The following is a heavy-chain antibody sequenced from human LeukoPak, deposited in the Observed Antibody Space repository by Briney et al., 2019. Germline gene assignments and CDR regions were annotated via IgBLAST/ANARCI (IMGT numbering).Heavy chain of an antibody. Sequence: ASVKVSCKASGYTFTSYDINWVRQATGRGLEWMGWMNPNSGNTGYAQKFQGRVTMTRNTSISTAYMELSSLRSEDTAVYYCARPHSSSWYYYYGMDVWGQGTTVTVSS. CDR1: GYTFTSYD. CDR2: MNPNSGNT. D-gene: IGHD6-13*01. J-gene: IGHJ6*02. V-gene: IGHV1-8*01. CDR3: ARPHSSSWYYYYGMDV.